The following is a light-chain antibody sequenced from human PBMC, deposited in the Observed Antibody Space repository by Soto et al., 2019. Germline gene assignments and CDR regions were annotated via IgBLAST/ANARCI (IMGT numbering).Light chain of an antibody. Sequence: DIPMTQSPSSLSASVGDRVTITCQASQDIKNYLNWYQQKPGKAPKLLIYDASNLETGVPSRFSGSGSGTDFTFTISSLQSEDIGTYYCQKYGSIPITFGQGTRLEMK. CDR2: DAS. CDR3: QKYGSIPIT. CDR1: QDIKNY. V-gene: IGKV1-33*01. J-gene: IGKJ5*01.